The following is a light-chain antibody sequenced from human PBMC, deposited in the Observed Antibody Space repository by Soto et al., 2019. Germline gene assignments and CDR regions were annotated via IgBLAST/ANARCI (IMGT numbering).Light chain of an antibody. Sequence: DIQLTQSPSFLSASVGDRVTITCRASQGISSYLAWYQQKAGKAPKLLIYAASTLQSGVPSRFGDSGSGTEFTLTISSLQHEDFATYYCQQRNSYPLTFGGGTKVEIK. CDR1: QGISSY. J-gene: IGKJ4*01. CDR3: QQRNSYPLT. CDR2: AAS. V-gene: IGKV1-9*01.